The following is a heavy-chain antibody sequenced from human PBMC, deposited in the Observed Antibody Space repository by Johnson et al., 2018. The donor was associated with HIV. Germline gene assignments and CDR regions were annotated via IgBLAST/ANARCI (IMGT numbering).Heavy chain of an antibody. J-gene: IGHJ3*02. D-gene: IGHD3-10*01. V-gene: IGHV3-30*02. CDR1: GFTFSSYG. Sequence: QVQLVESGGGVVRPGGSLRLSCAASGFTFSSYGVHWVRRAPGKGLEWVAFIWYDGSNKYYADSVKGRFTISRDNSKNTLYLQMNSLRAEDTAVYYCAKVTAVMVDAFDIWGQGTMVTVSS. CDR3: AKVTAVMVDAFDI. CDR2: IWYDGSNK.